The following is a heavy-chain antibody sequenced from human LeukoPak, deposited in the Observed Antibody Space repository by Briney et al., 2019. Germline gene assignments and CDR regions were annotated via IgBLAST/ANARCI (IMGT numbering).Heavy chain of an antibody. V-gene: IGHV1-69*04. Sequence: SVKVSCKASGGTFSSYAISWVRQAPGQGLEWMGRIIPILGIANYAQKFQGRVTITADKSTSTAYMELSSLRSEDTAVHYCARHLLAPGIAAAGTGFDYWGQGTLVTVSS. CDR1: GGTFSSYA. CDR2: IIPILGIA. D-gene: IGHD6-13*01. CDR3: ARHLLAPGIAAAGTGFDY. J-gene: IGHJ4*02.